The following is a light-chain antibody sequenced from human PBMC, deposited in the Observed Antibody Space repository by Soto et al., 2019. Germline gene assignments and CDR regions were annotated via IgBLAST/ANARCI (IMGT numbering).Light chain of an antibody. Sequence: EIVLTQSPATLSASPGERATLSCRASQSVRSNLAWYQQKPGQGPRLLIFGASTRATNIPARFSGSGSGTEFTLTISSLQSEDFAVYYCQEYINWPSLTFGGGTKVDIK. CDR3: QEYINWPSLT. J-gene: IGKJ4*01. V-gene: IGKV3-15*01. CDR2: GAS. CDR1: QSVRSN.